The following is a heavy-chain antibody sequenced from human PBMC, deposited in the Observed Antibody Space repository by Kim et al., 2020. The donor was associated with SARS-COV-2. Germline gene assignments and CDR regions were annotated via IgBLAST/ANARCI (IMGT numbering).Heavy chain of an antibody. J-gene: IGHJ6*02. D-gene: IGHD5-18*01. V-gene: IGHV4-31*03. Sequence: TLSLTCTVSGGSISSVGYYWSWIRQHPGKGLEWIGYIYYSGSTYYNPSLKSRVTISVDTSKNHFSLQLSTVTPADTAVYYCARSYSVGIPYGMDVWGQGTTVTVSS. CDR1: GGSISSVGYY. CDR3: ARSYSVGIPYGMDV. CDR2: IYYSGST.